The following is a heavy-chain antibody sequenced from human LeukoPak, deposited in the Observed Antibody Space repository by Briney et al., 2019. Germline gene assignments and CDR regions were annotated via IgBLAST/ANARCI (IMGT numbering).Heavy chain of an antibody. CDR2: IYYSGST. V-gene: IGHV4-59*01. D-gene: IGHD3-3*01. J-gene: IGHJ6*02. CDR1: GDSISNYY. Sequence: SETLSLTCTVSGDSISNYYWGWIGQPPGKGLEWIGYIYYSGSTNYNPSLKSRVTISVDTSKNQFSLKLSSVTAADTAVYYWARGITISRGMDVWGQGTTVTVSS. CDR3: ARGITISRGMDV.